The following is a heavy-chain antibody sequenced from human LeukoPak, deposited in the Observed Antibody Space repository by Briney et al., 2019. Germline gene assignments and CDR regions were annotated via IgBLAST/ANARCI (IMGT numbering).Heavy chain of an antibody. CDR3: TRHLPGATWFDP. D-gene: IGHD1-26*01. CDR1: GDSISSFY. CDR2: ISTSGST. Sequence: SETLSLTCTVSGDSISSFYWSWIRQPAGKGLEWIGRISTSGSTDYNPSLKSRVTMSVDTSKNQFSLRLSSVTAADTAVYYCTRHLPGATWFDPWGQGTQVTVSS. J-gene: IGHJ5*02. V-gene: IGHV4-4*07.